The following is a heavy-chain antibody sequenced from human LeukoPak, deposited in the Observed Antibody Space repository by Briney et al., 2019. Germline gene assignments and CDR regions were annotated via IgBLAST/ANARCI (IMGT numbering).Heavy chain of an antibody. Sequence: GGSLRLSCAASGFTFSSYAMSWVRQAPGKGLEWVSAISGGGGSTYYADSVKGRFTISRDNSKNTLYLQMNSLRAEDTAVYYCAKDNVLLWFGELLSPFDYWGQGTLVTVSS. CDR3: AKDNVLLWFGELLSPFDY. CDR1: GFTFSSYA. V-gene: IGHV3-23*01. J-gene: IGHJ4*02. D-gene: IGHD3-10*01. CDR2: ISGGGGST.